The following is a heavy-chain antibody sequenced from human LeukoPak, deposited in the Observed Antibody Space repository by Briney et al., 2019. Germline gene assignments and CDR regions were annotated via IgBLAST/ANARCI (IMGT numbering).Heavy chain of an antibody. J-gene: IGHJ4*02. Sequence: GGSLRLSCAASGFTFRGYWMSWVRQAPGKGLEWVANIKQDGSEKNYVDSVKGRFTISRDNAKKSLYLQMNSLRAEDTAIYYCARDGAPFDFWGQGTLVTVSS. V-gene: IGHV3-7*01. CDR3: ARDGAPFDF. CDR2: IKQDGSEK. D-gene: IGHD4-17*01. CDR1: GFTFRGYW.